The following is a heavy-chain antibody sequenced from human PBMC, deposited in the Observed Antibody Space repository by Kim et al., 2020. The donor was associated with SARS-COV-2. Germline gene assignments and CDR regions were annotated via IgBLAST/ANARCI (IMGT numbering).Heavy chain of an antibody. CDR3: AKALVGATSAFDI. Sequence: YADSVKGRFTSSRDNAKNSLYLQMNSLRAEDTALYYCAKALVGATSAFDIWGQGTMVTVSS. D-gene: IGHD1-26*01. J-gene: IGHJ3*02. V-gene: IGHV3-9*01.